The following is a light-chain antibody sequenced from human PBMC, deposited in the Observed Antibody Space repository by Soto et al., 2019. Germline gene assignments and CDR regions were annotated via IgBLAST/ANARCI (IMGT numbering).Light chain of an antibody. CDR3: QQRHMWPIT. CDR1: QSVSSSY. CDR2: GAS. Sequence: EIVLTQSPGPLSLSPGERATLSCRSSQSVSSSYLAWYQQKPGQAPRLLIYGASSRATGIPPRFSGSGSGTDFTLTISSLEPEDSAVYYCQQRHMWPITFGQGTRLEI. V-gene: IGKV3D-20*02. J-gene: IGKJ5*01.